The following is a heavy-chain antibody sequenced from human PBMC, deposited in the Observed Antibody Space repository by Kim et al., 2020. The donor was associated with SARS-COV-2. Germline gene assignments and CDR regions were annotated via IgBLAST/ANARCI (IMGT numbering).Heavy chain of an antibody. CDR3: ARSGYCSGGSCWFDP. Sequence: SVKVSCKASGGTFSSYAISWVRQAPGQGLEWMGRIIPILGIANYAQKFQGRVTITADKSTSTAYMELSSLRSEDTAVYYCARSGYCSGGSCWFDPWGQGTLVTVSS. CDR1: GGTFSSYA. J-gene: IGHJ5*02. CDR2: IIPILGIA. V-gene: IGHV1-69*04. D-gene: IGHD2-15*01.